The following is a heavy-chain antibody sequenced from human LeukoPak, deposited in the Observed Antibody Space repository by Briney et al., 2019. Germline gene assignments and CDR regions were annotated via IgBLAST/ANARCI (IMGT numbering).Heavy chain of an antibody. V-gene: IGHV1-69*04. J-gene: IGHJ5*02. Sequence: SVKVSCKASGGTFSSYPISWVRQPPGQGLEWMGRIIPILGIANYAQKFQGRVTITADKSTSTAYMELSSLRSEDTAVYYCARGNTVTTGWFDPWGQGTLVTVSS. CDR2: IIPILGIA. CDR3: ARGNTVTTGWFDP. D-gene: IGHD4-17*01. CDR1: GGTFSSYP.